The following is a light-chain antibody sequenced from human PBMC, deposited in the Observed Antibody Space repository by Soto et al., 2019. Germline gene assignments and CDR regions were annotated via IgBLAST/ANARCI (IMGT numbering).Light chain of an antibody. CDR2: DNN. J-gene: IGLJ2*01. V-gene: IGLV1-51*01. CDR3: ATWDGSLPGEV. CDR1: SSNLGNNY. Sequence: QSVLTQSTSVSAAPGQKITISCSGSSSNLGNNYVSSYQQLPGTTPQLLIYDNNKRPSGIPDRFSGSKSGTSGTLDITGLQTGDEADYYCATWDGSLPGEVFGGGTKLTVL.